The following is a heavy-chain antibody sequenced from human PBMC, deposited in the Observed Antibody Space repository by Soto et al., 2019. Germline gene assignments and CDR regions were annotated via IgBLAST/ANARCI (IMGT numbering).Heavy chain of an antibody. V-gene: IGHV3-21*01. D-gene: IGHD6-25*01. CDR3: AIQEAASNYYYGMDV. J-gene: IGHJ6*02. CDR2: ISSSSSYI. Sequence: EVQLVESGGGLVKPGGSLRLSCAASGFTFSSYSMNWVRQAPGKGLEWVSSISSSSSYIYYADSVKGRSTISRENANNSLYLQMNSLRAEDTAVYYCAIQEAASNYYYGMDVWGQGTTVTVSS. CDR1: GFTFSSYS.